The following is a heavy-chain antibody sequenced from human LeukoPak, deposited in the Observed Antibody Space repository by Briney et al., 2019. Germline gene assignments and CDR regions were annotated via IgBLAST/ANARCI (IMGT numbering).Heavy chain of an antibody. J-gene: IGHJ4*02. Sequence: GGSLRLSCAASGLTFTDFWMNWVRLAPGRGLEWLANIKPDGIEKYYVDSVKGRFAISRDNAKNEVYLEMNSLRAEDTGVYYCSGRDSSRSPRAYWGQGTLVRVSS. V-gene: IGHV3-7*01. D-gene: IGHD2-2*01. CDR3: SGRDSSRSPRAY. CDR2: IKPDGIEK. CDR1: GLTFTDFW.